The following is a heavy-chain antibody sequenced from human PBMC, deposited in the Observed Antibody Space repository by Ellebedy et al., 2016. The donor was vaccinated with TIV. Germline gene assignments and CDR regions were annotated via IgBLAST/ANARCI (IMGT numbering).Heavy chain of an antibody. V-gene: IGHV1-24*01. CDR2: FDPEDGET. CDR1: GYTLTDLS. Sequence: ASVKVSXKVSGYTLTDLSMHWVRQAPGKGLEWMGGFDPEDGETIYAQKFQGRVTMTEDTSTDTAYMELSSLRSEDTAVYYCARGGGWFGELESAFDIWGQGTMVTVSS. CDR3: ARGGGWFGELESAFDI. D-gene: IGHD3-10*01. J-gene: IGHJ3*02.